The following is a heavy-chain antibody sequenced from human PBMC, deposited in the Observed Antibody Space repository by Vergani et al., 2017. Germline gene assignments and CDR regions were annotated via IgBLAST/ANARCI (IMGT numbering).Heavy chain of an antibody. Sequence: QVQLVQSGAEVKKPGSSVKVSCKAYGGTFSSSTISWVRHAPGQGLEWMGRIIPILGIANYAQKFQGRVTITADKSTSTAYMELSSLRSEDTAVYYCAGGGVATSYYYYGMDVWGQGTTVTVSS. CDR1: GGTFSSST. J-gene: IGHJ6*02. CDR3: AGGGVATSYYYYGMDV. CDR2: IIPILGIA. V-gene: IGHV1-69*02. D-gene: IGHD5-12*01.